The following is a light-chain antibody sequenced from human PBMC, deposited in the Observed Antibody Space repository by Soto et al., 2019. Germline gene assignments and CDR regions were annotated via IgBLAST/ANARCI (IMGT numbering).Light chain of an antibody. CDR1: AGAVSTTNW. CDR2: STN. CDR3: SLYYRSAHLV. Sequence: QAVVTQEPSLFGSPGETVSLTCASSAGAVSTTNWPTWFQQNPGQAPRALIYSTNNKPSWTPARFSGSLLGGKAVLTLSGAQPEDEGDYYCSLYYRSAHLVVGGGTKVTVL. V-gene: IGLV7-43*01. J-gene: IGLJ3*02.